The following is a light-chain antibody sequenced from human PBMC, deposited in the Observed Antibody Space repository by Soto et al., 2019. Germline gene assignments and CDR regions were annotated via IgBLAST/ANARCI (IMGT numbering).Light chain of an antibody. CDR2: DTS. V-gene: IGKV3-20*01. Sequence: EIVLTQSPGTLSLSPGERATLSCRASQSVRNNYLAWYQQTPGQAPRPLIYDTSSRAVGIPDRFRGSGSGTDFTLTISRLEPEDFAMYYCQQYDGSPLTFGPGTKVDIK. J-gene: IGKJ3*01. CDR1: QSVRNNY. CDR3: QQYDGSPLT.